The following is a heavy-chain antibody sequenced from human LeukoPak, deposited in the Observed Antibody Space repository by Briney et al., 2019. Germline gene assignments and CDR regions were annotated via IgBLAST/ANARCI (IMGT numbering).Heavy chain of an antibody. CDR1: GFTFDDYA. CDR2: ISWNSGSI. CDR3: AKGRGGRNPSVIDY. V-gene: IGHV3-9*01. Sequence: PGRSLRLSCAASGFTFDDYAMHWVRQAPGKGLEWVSGISWNSGSIGYADSVKGRFTISRDNAENSLYLQMNSLRAEDTALYYCAKGRGGRNPSVIDYWGQGTLVTVSS. D-gene: IGHD3-16*01. J-gene: IGHJ4*02.